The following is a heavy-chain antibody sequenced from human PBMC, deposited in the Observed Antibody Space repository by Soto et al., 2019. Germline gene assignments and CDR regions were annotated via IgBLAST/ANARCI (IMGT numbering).Heavy chain of an antibody. D-gene: IGHD6-6*01. V-gene: IGHV3-53*01. CDR1: GFTVSSNY. CDR3: ASSSSSSVFDY. CDR2: IYSGGST. Sequence: GGSLRLSCAASGFTVSSNYMSWVRQAPGKGLEWVSVIYSGGSTYYADSVKGRFTISRDNSKNTLYLQMNSLRAEDTAVYYCASSSSSSVFDYWGQGTLVTVSS. J-gene: IGHJ4*02.